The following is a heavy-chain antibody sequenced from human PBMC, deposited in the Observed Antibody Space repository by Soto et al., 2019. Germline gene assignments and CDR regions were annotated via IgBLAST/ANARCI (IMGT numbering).Heavy chain of an antibody. CDR2: IIPMLDIA. CDR3: ARGYYDSSGYRGVRDYHYYGMDV. V-gene: IGHV1-69*02. Sequence: SVKVSCKASGGTFSSYTISWVRQAPGQGLEWMGRIIPMLDIAHYAQKFQGRVTITADKSTSTGYMELSSLRSEDTAVYYCARGYYDSSGYRGVRDYHYYGMDVRGQGTTVTVSS. J-gene: IGHJ6*02. CDR1: GGTFSSYT. D-gene: IGHD3-22*01.